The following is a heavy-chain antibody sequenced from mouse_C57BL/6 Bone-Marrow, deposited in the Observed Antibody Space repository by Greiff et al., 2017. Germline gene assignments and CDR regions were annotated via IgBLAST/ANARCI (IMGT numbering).Heavy chain of an antibody. J-gene: IGHJ3*01. CDR3: ARDGGSGRGFAY. V-gene: IGHV2-2*01. Sequence: VQRVESGPGLVQPSQSLSITCTVSGFSLTSYGVHWVRQSPGKGLEWLGVIWSGGSTDYNAAFISRRSISKDNSKSQVFFKMNSLLADDTAIYYCARDGGSGRGFAYWGQGTLVTVSA. CDR1: GFSLTSYG. CDR2: IWSGGST. D-gene: IGHD4-1*01.